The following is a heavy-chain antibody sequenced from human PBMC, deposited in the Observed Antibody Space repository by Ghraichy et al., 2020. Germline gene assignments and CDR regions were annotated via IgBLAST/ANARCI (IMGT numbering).Heavy chain of an antibody. D-gene: IGHD6-19*01. CDR1: GGSFSSYY. V-gene: IGHV4-59*01. Sequence: SETLSLTCTVSGGSFSSYYWSWIRQPPGKGLEWIGYIYYSGSTNYNPSLKSRVTISVDTSKNQFSLKLSSVTAADTAVYYCSRQGYSSGWYYFDYGGHGTLVTVSS. CDR3: SRQGYSSGWYYFDY. CDR2: IYYSGST. J-gene: IGHJ4*01.